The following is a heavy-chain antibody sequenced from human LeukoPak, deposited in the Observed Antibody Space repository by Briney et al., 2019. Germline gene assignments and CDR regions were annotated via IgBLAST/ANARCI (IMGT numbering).Heavy chain of an antibody. Sequence: PSETLSLTCAVYGGSFSGYYWSWIRQPPGKGLEWIGEINHSGSTNYNPSLKSRVTMSVDTSKNQFSLKLSSVTAADTAVYYCARRGSGYSLDYWGQGTLVTVSS. V-gene: IGHV4-34*01. D-gene: IGHD3-3*01. CDR3: ARRGSGYSLDY. CDR2: INHSGST. J-gene: IGHJ4*02. CDR1: GGSFSGYY.